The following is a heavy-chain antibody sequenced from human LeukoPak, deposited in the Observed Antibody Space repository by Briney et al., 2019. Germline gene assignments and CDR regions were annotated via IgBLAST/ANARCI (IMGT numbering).Heavy chain of an antibody. Sequence: SETLSLTCTVSGGSISSSSSYWAWIRQPPGTGLEWIGNIYYSGSTYYSPSLKSRLTISVDTSKNQFSLKLSSVTAADTAVYYCASLHYSGTYYFDYWGQGTLVTVSS. V-gene: IGHV4-39*01. D-gene: IGHD1-26*01. J-gene: IGHJ4*02. CDR1: GGSISSSSSY. CDR3: ASLHYSGTYYFDY. CDR2: IYYSGST.